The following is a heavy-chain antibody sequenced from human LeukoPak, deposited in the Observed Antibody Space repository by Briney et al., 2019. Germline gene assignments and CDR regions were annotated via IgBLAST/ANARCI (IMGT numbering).Heavy chain of an antibody. V-gene: IGHV1-24*01. J-gene: IGHJ4*02. Sequence: ASVKVSCKVSGYTLTELSMHWVRQAPGKGLEWMGGFDPKDGETIYAQKFQGRVTMTEDTSTDTAYMELSSLRSEDTAVYYCANGDSSGYYYFDYWGQGTLVTVSS. CDR2: FDPKDGET. CDR3: ANGDSSGYYYFDY. D-gene: IGHD3-22*01. CDR1: GYTLTELS.